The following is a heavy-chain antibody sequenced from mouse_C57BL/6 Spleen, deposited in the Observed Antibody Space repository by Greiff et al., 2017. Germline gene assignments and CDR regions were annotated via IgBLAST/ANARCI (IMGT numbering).Heavy chain of an antibody. Sequence: QVQLQQPGAELVKPGASVKLSCKASGYTFTSYWMHWVKQRPGQGLEWIGMIHPNSGSTNYTEKFKSKATLTVDKSSSTAYMQLSSLTSEDSAVYYCARRDYYGSSYVGYFDVWGTGTTVTVSS. CDR2: IHPNSGST. CDR1: GYTFTSYW. J-gene: IGHJ1*03. V-gene: IGHV1-64*01. CDR3: ARRDYYGSSYVGYFDV. D-gene: IGHD1-1*01.